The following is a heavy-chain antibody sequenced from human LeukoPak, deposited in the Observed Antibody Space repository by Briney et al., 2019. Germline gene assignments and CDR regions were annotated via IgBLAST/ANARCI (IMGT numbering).Heavy chain of an antibody. J-gene: IGHJ4*02. V-gene: IGHV3-33*01. CDR3: ARGLEGFDY. CDR2: IWNDGSNK. Sequence: GGSLRLSCAASGFTFSTYGMHWVCQAPGKGLEWVAVIWNDGSNKYYADSVKGRFTISRDNSKNTLYLQMNSLRAEDTAVYYCARGLEGFDYWGQGTLVTVSP. CDR1: GFTFSTYG.